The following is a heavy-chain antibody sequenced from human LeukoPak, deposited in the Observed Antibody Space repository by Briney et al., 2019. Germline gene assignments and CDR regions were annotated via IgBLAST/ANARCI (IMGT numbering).Heavy chain of an antibody. CDR3: AREDIQLWPRRHYYMDV. D-gene: IGHD5-18*01. V-gene: IGHV4-4*07. Sequence: PSETLSLTCTVSGGSISSYYWSWIRQPAGKGLEWIGRIYTSGSTDYNPSLKSRVTMSVDTSKNQFSLKLSSVTAADTAVYYCAREDIQLWPRRHYYMDVWGKGTTVTVSS. J-gene: IGHJ6*03. CDR1: GGSISSYY. CDR2: IYTSGST.